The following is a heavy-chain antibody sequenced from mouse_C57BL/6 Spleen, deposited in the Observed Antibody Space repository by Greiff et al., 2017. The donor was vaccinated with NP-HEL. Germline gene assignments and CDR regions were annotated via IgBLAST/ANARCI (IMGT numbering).Heavy chain of an antibody. CDR3: ARDRYSKGYFDY. D-gene: IGHD2-5*01. CDR2: ISYDGSN. CDR1: GYSITSGYY. Sequence: VQLKESGPGLVKPSQSLSLTCSVTGYSITSGYYWNWIRQFPGNKLEWMGYISYDGSNNYNPSLKNRISITRDTSKNQFFLKLNSVTTEDTATYYCARDRYSKGYFDYWGQGTTLTVSS. V-gene: IGHV3-6*01. J-gene: IGHJ2*01.